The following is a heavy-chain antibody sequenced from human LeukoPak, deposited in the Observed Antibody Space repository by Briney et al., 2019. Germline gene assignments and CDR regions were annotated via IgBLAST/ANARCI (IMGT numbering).Heavy chain of an antibody. CDR1: GYSFTSGHY. J-gene: IGHJ4*02. D-gene: IGHD2-2*01. V-gene: IGHV4-38-2*01. Sequence: SETLSLTCSVSGYSFTSGHYWGWIRLPPGKGLEWIANIYHTGSAHYNPSLKSRVTISVDTSKNQFSLKLSSVTTADTAVYYCARYCTSTTCILRGFDYWGQETLVTVSS. CDR2: IYHTGSA. CDR3: ARYCTSTTCILRGFDY.